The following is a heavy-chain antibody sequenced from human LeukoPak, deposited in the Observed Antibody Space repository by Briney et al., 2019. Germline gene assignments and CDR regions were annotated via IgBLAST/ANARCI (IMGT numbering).Heavy chain of an antibody. V-gene: IGHV4-39*01. CDR3: ARRFLEWLSPYYCYYYMDV. CDR1: RGSLSRCTYY. Sequence: PGTLSHTRTFSRGSLSRCTYYWGWTRRPPGRGLVWLGNIYYSGSTYYNRSLKSRVTISVDTSKNQFSLKLSSATAADTAVYYCARRFLEWLSPYYCYYYMDVWGKGATVAVCS. D-gene: IGHD3-3*01. J-gene: IGHJ6*03. CDR2: IYYSGST.